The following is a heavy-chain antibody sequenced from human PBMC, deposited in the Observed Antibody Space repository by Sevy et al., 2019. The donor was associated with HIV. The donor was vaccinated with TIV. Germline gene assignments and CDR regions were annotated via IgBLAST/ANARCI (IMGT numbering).Heavy chain of an antibody. D-gene: IGHD2-8*01. J-gene: IGHJ6*02. V-gene: IGHV3-15*01. Sequence: GGSLRLSCVASGFTFSYAWMSWVRQAPGKGLEWVGRIKSRPDGGTTDYAELVKGRFTISRDDSKNTLYLQMNSLKTEDTGVYYCSTDPIIVLLVTDGMDVWGQGTTVTVSS. CDR3: STDPIIVLLVTDGMDV. CDR1: GFTFSYAW. CDR2: IKSRPDGGTT.